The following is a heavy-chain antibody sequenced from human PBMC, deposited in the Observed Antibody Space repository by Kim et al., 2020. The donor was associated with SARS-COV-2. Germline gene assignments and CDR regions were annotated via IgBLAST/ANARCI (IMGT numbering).Heavy chain of an antibody. Sequence: KSYADSVKGRFTISRDNSKNTLYLQMNSLRAEDTAVYYCAKDIWFGELSNWGQGTLVTVSS. D-gene: IGHD3-10*01. CDR2: K. J-gene: IGHJ4*02. V-gene: IGHV3-33*06. CDR3: AKDIWFGELSN.